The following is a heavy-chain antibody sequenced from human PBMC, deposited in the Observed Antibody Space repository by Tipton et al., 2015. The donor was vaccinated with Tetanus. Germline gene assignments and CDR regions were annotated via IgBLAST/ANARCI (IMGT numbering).Heavy chain of an antibody. CDR2: IYQTGTT. D-gene: IGHD4-17*01. CDR3: ARDERYGDYAY. Sequence: TLSLTCTVSGASFSSGDYYWSWIRKPPGKDLEWIGYIYQTGTTYYNPSLKGRVTISMDRSKNQFSLKLTSVTAADTAVYYCARDERYGDYAYWGQGALVTVSS. V-gene: IGHV4-30-4*01. CDR1: GASFSSGDYY. J-gene: IGHJ4*02.